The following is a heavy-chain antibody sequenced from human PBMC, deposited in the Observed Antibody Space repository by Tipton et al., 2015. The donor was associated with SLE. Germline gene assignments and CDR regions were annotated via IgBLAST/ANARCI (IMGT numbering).Heavy chain of an antibody. CDR3: ASQGRWEYYFDY. D-gene: IGHD1-26*01. CDR1: GYTFTSYY. CDR2: INPSGGST. Sequence: QLVQSGAEVKKPGASVKVSCKASGYTFTSYYMHWVRQAPGQGLEWMGIINPSGGSTSYAQKFQGRVTMTRDTSTSTVYMELSSLRSEDTAVYYCASQGRWEYYFDYWGQGTLVTVSS. V-gene: IGHV1-46*01. J-gene: IGHJ4*02.